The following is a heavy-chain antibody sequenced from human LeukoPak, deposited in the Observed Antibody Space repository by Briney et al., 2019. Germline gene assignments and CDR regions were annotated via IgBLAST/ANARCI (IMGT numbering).Heavy chain of an antibody. CDR1: GFTFSSYG. Sequence: GGSLRLSCAASGFTFSSYGMHWVRQAPGKGLEWVAFIRYDGSNKYYADSVKGRFTISRDNARNSLYLQMNTLRAGDTAVYSCARGADGVSSNSRGWFDPWGQGTLVTVSS. J-gene: IGHJ5*02. CDR3: ARGADGVSSNSRGWFDP. D-gene: IGHD2-15*01. V-gene: IGHV3-30*02. CDR2: IRYDGSNK.